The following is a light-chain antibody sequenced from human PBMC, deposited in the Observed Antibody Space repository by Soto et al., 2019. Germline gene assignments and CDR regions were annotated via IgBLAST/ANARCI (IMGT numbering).Light chain of an antibody. CDR3: SSFSRSTTLDYV. CDR2: SNN. CDR1: SSNIGINS. V-gene: IGLV1-44*01. Sequence: QSVLTQPPSASGTPGQRVTISCSGSSSNIGINSVNWYQQLPGTAPKLLMYSNNQRPSGVPDRFSGSKSGTSASLAISGLQSEDEADYYCSSFSRSTTLDYVFGTGTKVTVL. J-gene: IGLJ1*01.